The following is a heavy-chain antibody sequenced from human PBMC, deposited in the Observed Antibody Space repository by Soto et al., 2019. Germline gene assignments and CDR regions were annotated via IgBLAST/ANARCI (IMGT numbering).Heavy chain of an antibody. D-gene: IGHD2-15*01. Sequence: QVQLQQWGAGLLKPSETLSLTCAVYGGSFSGYYWTWIRQPPGKGLEWIGEINHSGSTNYNPSLKSRVTISVDTSKNQFSLNLSSVTAAYTAVYYCARDCSGGSCYSFDYWGQGTLVTVSS. V-gene: IGHV4-34*01. CDR2: INHSGST. CDR1: GGSFSGYY. J-gene: IGHJ4*02. CDR3: ARDCSGGSCYSFDY.